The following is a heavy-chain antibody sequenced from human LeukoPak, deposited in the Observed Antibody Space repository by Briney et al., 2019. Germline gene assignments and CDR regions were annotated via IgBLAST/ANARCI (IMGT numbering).Heavy chain of an antibody. CDR2: IYYSGST. D-gene: IGHD1-26*01. CDR3: ARDLEWERFAFDI. V-gene: IGHV4-30-4*08. J-gene: IGHJ3*02. CDR1: GGSISSGDYY. Sequence: SQTLSLTCTVSGGSISSGDYYWSWIRQPPGKGLEWIGYIYYSGSTYYNPSLKSRVTISVDTSKNQFSLKLSSVTAADTAVYYCARDLEWERFAFDIWGQGTMVTVSS.